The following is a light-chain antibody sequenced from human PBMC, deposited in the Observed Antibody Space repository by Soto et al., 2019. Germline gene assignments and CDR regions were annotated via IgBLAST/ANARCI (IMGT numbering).Light chain of an antibody. CDR3: QQYSSYPLI. CDR2: EAS. V-gene: IGKV1-5*03. J-gene: IGKJ4*01. CDR1: QSISGW. Sequence: DIQMTQSPSTLSASVGDRVTITCRASQSISGWLAWYQQGPGKAPKFLISEASNLQSGVPSRFSGSGSGTDFTLTISSLQPDDFATYYCQQYSSYPLIFGGGTKVEIK.